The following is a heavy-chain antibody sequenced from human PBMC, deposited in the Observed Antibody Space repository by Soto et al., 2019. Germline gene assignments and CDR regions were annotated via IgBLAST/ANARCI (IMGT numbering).Heavy chain of an antibody. D-gene: IGHD1-1*01. J-gene: IGHJ6*03. CDR2: ISYNGINI. CDR3: AKDGFWSDYYYMDV. V-gene: IGHV3-30*18. CDR1: GFNFNKYG. Sequence: GGSLRLSCAAPGFNFNKYGIHWVRQAPGKGLEWVAVISYNGINIYYADSVKGRFTISRDNAKNTLSLQMNSLRGEDTALYYCAKDGFWSDYYYMDVWGKGTTVTGSS.